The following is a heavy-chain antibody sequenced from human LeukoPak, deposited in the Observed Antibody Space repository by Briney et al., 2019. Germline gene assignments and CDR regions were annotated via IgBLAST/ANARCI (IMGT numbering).Heavy chain of an antibody. CDR3: ARSIGYCTNGVCYYYYYMDV. CDR1: GYTFTSYG. Sequence: ASVKVSCKAFGYTFTSYGISWVRQAPGQGLEWMGWISAYNGNTNYAQKLQGRVTMTTDTSTSTAYMELRSLRSDDTAVYYCARSIGYCTNGVCYYYYYMDVWGKGTTVTVSS. V-gene: IGHV1-18*01. J-gene: IGHJ6*03. CDR2: ISAYNGNT. D-gene: IGHD2-8*01.